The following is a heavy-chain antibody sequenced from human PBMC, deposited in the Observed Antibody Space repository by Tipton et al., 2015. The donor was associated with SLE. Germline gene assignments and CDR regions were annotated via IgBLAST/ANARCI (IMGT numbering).Heavy chain of an antibody. CDR3: ARGLFGGSYDY. V-gene: IGHV4-39*07. J-gene: IGHJ4*02. Sequence: TLSLTCVVSGGSITSSSYYWGWIRQPPGKGLEWIGTMYYTGTTYYNPFLKSRVTISVDTSKNRFSLKLNSVTAADTAVYYCARGLFGGSYDYWGQGTLVTVSS. D-gene: IGHD1-26*01. CDR2: MYYTGTT. CDR1: GGSITSSSYY.